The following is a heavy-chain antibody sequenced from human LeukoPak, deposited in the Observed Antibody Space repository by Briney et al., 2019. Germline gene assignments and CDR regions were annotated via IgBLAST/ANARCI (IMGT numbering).Heavy chain of an antibody. D-gene: IGHD6-13*01. V-gene: IGHV4-38-2*01. CDR3: ARNSLSSSWYAVFDY. CDR1: GYSISSGYY. J-gene: IGHJ4*02. Sequence: SETLSLTCAVSGYSISSGYYWGWIRQPPGKGLAWIGSMFYSGSTYYSPSLKSRVTISVDTSKNQFSLKVSSVTAADTAVYYCARNSLSSSWYAVFDYWGQGTLVTVSS. CDR2: MFYSGST.